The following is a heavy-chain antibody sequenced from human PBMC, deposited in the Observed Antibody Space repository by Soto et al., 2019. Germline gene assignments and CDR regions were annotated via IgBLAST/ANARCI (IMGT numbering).Heavy chain of an antibody. CDR2: INPSSGST. J-gene: IGHJ6*02. CDR1: GYSFTRYY. Sequence: QVQLVQSGAEVKKPGASVKVSCKASGYSFTRYYMHWVRQAPGQGLEWMGIINPSSGSTNYAQKFQGRVTMTRDMSTNTVYMEMSSLRSEDTAVYYCARDRVYGAHYYYGMDVWDQGTTVTVSS. CDR3: ARDRVYGAHYYYGMDV. V-gene: IGHV1-46*01. D-gene: IGHD4-17*01.